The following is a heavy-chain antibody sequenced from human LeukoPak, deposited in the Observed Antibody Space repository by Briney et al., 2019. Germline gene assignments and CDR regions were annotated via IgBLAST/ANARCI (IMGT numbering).Heavy chain of an antibody. CDR3: ARVPAHYDFWSGYYFDY. Sequence: ASVKVSCKASGYTFTSYGISWVRQAPGLGLEWMGWISAYNGNTNYAQKLQGRVTMTTDTSTSTAYMELRSLRSDDTAVYYCARVPAHYDFWSGYYFDYWGQGTLVTVSS. D-gene: IGHD3-3*01. CDR2: ISAYNGNT. V-gene: IGHV1-18*01. CDR1: GYTFTSYG. J-gene: IGHJ4*02.